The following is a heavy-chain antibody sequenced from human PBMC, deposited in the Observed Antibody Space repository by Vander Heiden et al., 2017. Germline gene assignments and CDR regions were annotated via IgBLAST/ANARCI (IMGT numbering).Heavy chain of an antibody. V-gene: IGHV1-69*01. Sequence: QVQLVQSGAEVKKPGSSVKVSCKASGGNFSSYAISWLRQAPGQGLEWMGGIIPIFGTANYAQKFQGRVTITADESTSTAYMELSSLRSEDTAVYYCAREGGVLASYGFRYFDYWGQGTLVTLSS. CDR2: IIPIFGTA. D-gene: IGHD2-8*02. J-gene: IGHJ4*02. CDR1: GGNFSSYA. CDR3: AREGGVLASYGFRYFDY.